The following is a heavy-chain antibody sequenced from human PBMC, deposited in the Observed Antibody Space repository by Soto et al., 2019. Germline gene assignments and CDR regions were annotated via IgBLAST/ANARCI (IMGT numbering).Heavy chain of an antibody. CDR1: GSSISYYY. CDR3: VRGGYVHAFDY. V-gene: IGHV4-59*01. Sequence: SETLSLTCTVSGSSISYYYWGWIRQPPGKGLEWIGSIYYSGNTHYNPSLKSRVTISVDTSMNQFSLNLDSVTAVDSAVYYCVRGGYVHAFDYWGQGALVTVSS. CDR2: IYYSGNT. J-gene: IGHJ4*02. D-gene: IGHD5-12*01.